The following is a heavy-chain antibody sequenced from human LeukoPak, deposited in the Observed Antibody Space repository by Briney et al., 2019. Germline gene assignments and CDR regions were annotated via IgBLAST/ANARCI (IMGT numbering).Heavy chain of an antibody. V-gene: IGHV2-5*02. CDR2: IYWDDDK. CDR3: ARGSVEVVAATGFDY. Sequence: SGPTLVNPTQTLTLTCTFSGFSLSTSAVGVGWIRQPPGKALEWLVLIYWDDDKRYSPSLSNRLTITKDASKNQVVLTMTNMDPVDSATYYCARGSVEVVAATGFDYWGQGTLVTVSS. J-gene: IGHJ4*02. D-gene: IGHD2-15*01. CDR1: GFSLSTSAVG.